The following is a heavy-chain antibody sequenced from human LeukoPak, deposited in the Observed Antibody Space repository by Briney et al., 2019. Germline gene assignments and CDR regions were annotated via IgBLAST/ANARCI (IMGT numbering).Heavy chain of an antibody. Sequence: PGGSLRLCCAASGFTFSSYGMHWVRQATGKGLEWVAVIWYDGSNKYYADSVKGRFTISRDNSKNTLYLQMSSLRAEDTAVYYCARDYYPNQQQPYYFDYWGQGTLVTVSS. CDR1: GFTFSSYG. D-gene: IGHD6-13*01. CDR2: IWYDGSNK. V-gene: IGHV3-33*01. J-gene: IGHJ4*02. CDR3: ARDYYPNQQQPYYFDY.